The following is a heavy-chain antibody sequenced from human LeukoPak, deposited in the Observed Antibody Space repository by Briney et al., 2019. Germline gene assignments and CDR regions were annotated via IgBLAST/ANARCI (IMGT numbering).Heavy chain of an antibody. CDR3: ARGLRELGLLVYYYYYMDV. Sequence: GASVKVSCKASGYTFTSYDINWVRQATGQGLEWMGWMNPNSGNTGYAQKFQGRVTMTRNTSISTAYMELSSLRSEDTAVYYCARGLRELGLLVYYYYYMDVWSKGTTVTVSS. CDR1: GYTFTSYD. V-gene: IGHV1-8*01. D-gene: IGHD6-6*01. CDR2: MNPNSGNT. J-gene: IGHJ6*03.